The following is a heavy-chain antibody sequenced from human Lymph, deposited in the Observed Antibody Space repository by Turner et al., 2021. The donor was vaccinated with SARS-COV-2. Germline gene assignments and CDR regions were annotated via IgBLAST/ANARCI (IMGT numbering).Heavy chain of an antibody. CDR1: GFTFSTYS. Sequence: EVQLVESVGGLVKPGGSLRLSCAASGFTFSTYSMNWVRQAQGKGLEWISSISSSSSYIYYADSVKGRFTISRDDAKNSLYLQMNSLRAEDTAVYYCARDIPTTADYFDYWGQGTLVTVSS. V-gene: IGHV3-21*01. D-gene: IGHD4-17*01. CDR2: ISSSSSYI. CDR3: ARDIPTTADYFDY. J-gene: IGHJ4*02.